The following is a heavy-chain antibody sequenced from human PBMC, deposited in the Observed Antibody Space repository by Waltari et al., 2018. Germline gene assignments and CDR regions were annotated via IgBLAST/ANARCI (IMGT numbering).Heavy chain of an antibody. CDR2: IHTGARDT. V-gene: IGHV3-74*01. Sequence: EEQLVESGGGLVQPGGSLRLSCAASGFTFSNYWMHWVRQAPGKGLVWVSGIHTGARDTRYADSVSGRFTISRDDAKNTVYLQMNSLGDEDTAVYYCARGLVTAVGYGDFWGQGSLVTVSS. D-gene: IGHD6-13*01. CDR3: ARGLVTAVGYGDF. J-gene: IGHJ4*02. CDR1: GFTFSNYW.